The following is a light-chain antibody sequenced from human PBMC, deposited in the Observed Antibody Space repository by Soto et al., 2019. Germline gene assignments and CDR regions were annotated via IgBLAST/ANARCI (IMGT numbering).Light chain of an antibody. CDR2: EGS. CDR1: SINVGTYNL. Sequence: QSALTQPATVSGPPGQSMTISCTGTSINVGTYNLVSWYQHHPGKAPKLRIYEGSKRPSGVSNRFSGSKSGNTASLTISGLQAEDEADYYCCSYAGSSTYVFGTGTKLTVL. CDR3: CSYAGSSTYV. J-gene: IGLJ1*01. V-gene: IGLV2-23*01.